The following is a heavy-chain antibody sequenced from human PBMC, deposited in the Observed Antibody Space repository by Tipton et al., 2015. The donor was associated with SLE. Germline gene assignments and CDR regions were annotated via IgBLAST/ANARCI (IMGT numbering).Heavy chain of an antibody. CDR3: ARGLGSYSSGWRYYYYYMDV. D-gene: IGHD6-25*01. J-gene: IGHJ6*03. V-gene: IGHV4-4*07. CDR2: IYTSGST. CDR1: GGSISTYY. Sequence: LRLSCTVSGGSISTYYWSWIRQPPGKGLEWIGRIYTSGSTNYNPSLKSRVTISVDTSKNQFSLKLRSVTAADTAVYFCARGLGSYSSGWRYYYYYMDVWGKGTTVTVSS.